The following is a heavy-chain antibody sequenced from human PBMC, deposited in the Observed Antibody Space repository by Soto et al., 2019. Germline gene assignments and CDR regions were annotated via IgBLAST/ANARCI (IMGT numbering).Heavy chain of an antibody. D-gene: IGHD3-3*01. CDR2: SSYSGST. CDR3: ARQKSGLEFYNYFDP. J-gene: IGHJ5*02. CDR1: GDSVSRGTYY. V-gene: IGHV4-61*01. Sequence: QVQLQESGPGLVKPSETLSLTCSVSGDSVSRGTYYWSWIRQSPERGLEWIAYSSYSGSTSYIPSFKSRATISVDTSKNQFSLRLRSLTAEDTAVYYCARQKSGLEFYNYFDPWGPGTLVTVSS.